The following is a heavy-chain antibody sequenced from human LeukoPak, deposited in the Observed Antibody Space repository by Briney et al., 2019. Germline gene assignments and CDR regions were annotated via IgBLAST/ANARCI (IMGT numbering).Heavy chain of an antibody. CDR1: GYTFTSYA. CDR3: ARDLGGNYYDGFDI. J-gene: IGHJ3*02. D-gene: IGHD1-26*01. V-gene: IGHV1-69*13. Sequence: ASVKVSCTASGYTFTSYAISWVRQAPGQGLEWMGGIIPIFGTANYAQKFQGRVTITADESTSTAYIELSSLRSEDTAVYYCARDLGGNYYDGFDIWGQGTMVTVSS. CDR2: IIPIFGTA.